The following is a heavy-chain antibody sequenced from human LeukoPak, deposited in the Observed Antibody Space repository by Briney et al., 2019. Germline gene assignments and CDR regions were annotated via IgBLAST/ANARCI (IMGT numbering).Heavy chain of an antibody. D-gene: IGHD6-19*01. CDR1: GSTFSSNS. V-gene: IGHV3-21*01. Sequence: GGSLRLSCAASGSTFSSNSMNWVRQAPGKGLEWVSSISSSSSYIYYGDSVESRFTISRDNDKNSLYLQMNSLGAEDTAVYYRARSGVEEEQWHRCVVGSPRKSGGAYFDFWGQGTLGTGSP. CDR2: ISSSSSYI. J-gene: IGHJ4*03. CDR3: ARSGVEEEQWHRCVVGSPRKSGGAYFDF.